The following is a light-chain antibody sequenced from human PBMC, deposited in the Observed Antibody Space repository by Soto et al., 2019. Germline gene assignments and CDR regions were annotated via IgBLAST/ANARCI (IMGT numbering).Light chain of an antibody. V-gene: IGLV1-40*01. CDR2: GNN. CDR3: QSYDTSVTGSWV. Sequence: QSVLTQPPSVSGAPGQGVTISCTGSSFNIGANYDVHWYQQHPGTGPRLLIYGNNRRPSGVPDRFSGSRSGSSASLAITGLQPEDEADYYCQSYDTSVTGSWVFGGGTKLTVL. J-gene: IGLJ3*02. CDR1: SFNIGANYD.